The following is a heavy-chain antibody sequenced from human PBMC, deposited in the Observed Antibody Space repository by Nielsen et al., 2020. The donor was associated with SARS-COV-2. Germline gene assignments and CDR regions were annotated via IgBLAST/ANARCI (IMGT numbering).Heavy chain of an antibody. J-gene: IGHJ3*02. CDR3: ARESNDAFDI. V-gene: IGHV3-30*04. Sequence: VRQAPGKGLEWVAVISYDGSNKYYADSVKGRFTISRDNAKNSLYLQMNSLRAEDTAVYYCARESNDAFDIWGQGTMVTVSS. CDR2: ISYDGSNK. D-gene: IGHD5/OR15-5a*01.